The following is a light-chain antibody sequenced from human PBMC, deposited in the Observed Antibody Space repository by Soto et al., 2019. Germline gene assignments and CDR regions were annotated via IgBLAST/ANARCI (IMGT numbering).Light chain of an antibody. CDR1: QDINNY. CDR3: HQYDSRPLT. J-gene: IGKJ4*01. V-gene: IGKV1-33*01. CDR2: DAS. Sequence: DVQMTQSPSSLSASVGDTVTITCQASQDINNYLNWYQQKPGKAPKLLIYDASTLATGVPSRLSVSVSVTDVTVSIRALQPEDSAAYYCHQYDSRPLTFGGGTRVEIK.